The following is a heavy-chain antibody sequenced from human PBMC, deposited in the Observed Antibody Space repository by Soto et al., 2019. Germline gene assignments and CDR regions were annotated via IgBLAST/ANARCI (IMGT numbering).Heavy chain of an antibody. V-gene: IGHV1-18*01. J-gene: IGHJ6*02. Sequence: ASVKVSCKASGYTFTSYGISWVRQAPGQGLEWMGWISAYNGNTNYAQKLQGRVTMTTDTSTSTAYMELRSLRSDDTAVYYCATKMATIRGHYYYYYGMDVWGQGTTVTVSS. CDR2: ISAYNGNT. CDR3: ATKMATIRGHYYYYYGMDV. D-gene: IGHD5-12*01. CDR1: GYTFTSYG.